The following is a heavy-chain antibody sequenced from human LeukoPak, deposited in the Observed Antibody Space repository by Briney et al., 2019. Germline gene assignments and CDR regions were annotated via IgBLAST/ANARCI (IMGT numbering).Heavy chain of an antibody. CDR2: INSDGSST. CDR3: ARAERFIAARPLDY. CDR1: GFTFSSYW. Sequence: GGSLRPSCAASGFTFSSYWMHWVRQAPGKGLVWVSRINSDGSSTSYADSVKGRFTISRDNAKNTLYLQMNSLRAEDTAVYYCARAERFIAARPLDYWGQGTLVTVSS. V-gene: IGHV3-74*01. J-gene: IGHJ4*02. D-gene: IGHD6-6*01.